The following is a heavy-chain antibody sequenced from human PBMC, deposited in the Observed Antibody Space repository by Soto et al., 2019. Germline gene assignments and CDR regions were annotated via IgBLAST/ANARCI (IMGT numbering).Heavy chain of an antibody. D-gene: IGHD2-2*01. J-gene: IGHJ4*02. CDR2: ISSSGSTI. Sequence: GGSLRLSCAASGFTFSDYYMSWIRQAPGKGLEWVSYISSSGSTIYYADSVKGRFTISRDNAKNSLYLQMNSLRAEDTAVYYCARDGEVVVVPAAMIYFDYWGQGTLVTVSS. CDR1: GFTFSDYY. CDR3: ARDGEVVVVPAAMIYFDY. V-gene: IGHV3-11*01.